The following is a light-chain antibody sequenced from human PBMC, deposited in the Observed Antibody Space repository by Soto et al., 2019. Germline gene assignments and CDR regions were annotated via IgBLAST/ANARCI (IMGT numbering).Light chain of an antibody. J-gene: IGKJ1*01. V-gene: IGKV3-20*01. CDR1: QSVSSSY. CDR3: QQYGSSPST. CDR2: GAS. Sequence: IEMTQPQGTLSFYPGERGTLSCRASQSVSSSYLAWYQQKPGQAPRLLIYGASSRATGIPDRFSGSGSGTDFTLTISRLEPEDCAVYYGQQYGSSPSTFGQGTKVDIK.